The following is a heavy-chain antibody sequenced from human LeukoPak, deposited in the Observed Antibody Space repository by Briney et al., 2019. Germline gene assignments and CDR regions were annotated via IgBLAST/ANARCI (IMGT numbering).Heavy chain of an antibody. Sequence: SGGSLRLSCAASGFAFSSYWMHWVRQAPGKGLVWVSRINSDGSSTSYADSVKGRFTTSRDNAKNTLYLQMNSLRAEDTAVYYCASVLAAADAFDIWGQGTMVTVSS. CDR1: GFAFSSYW. CDR2: INSDGSST. J-gene: IGHJ3*02. V-gene: IGHV3-74*01. D-gene: IGHD6-13*01. CDR3: ASVLAAADAFDI.